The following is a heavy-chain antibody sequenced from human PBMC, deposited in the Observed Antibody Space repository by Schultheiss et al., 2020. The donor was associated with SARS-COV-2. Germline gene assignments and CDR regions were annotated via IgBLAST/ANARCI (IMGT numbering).Heavy chain of an antibody. CDR2: IYYSGST. Sequence: SCTVSGGSISSGGYYWSWIRQHPGKGLEWIGYIYYSGSTYYNPSLKSRVTISVDTSKNQFSLKLSSVTAADTAVYYCARVAVTTFWYFDLWGRGTLVTVSS. CDR3: ARVAVTTFWYFDL. D-gene: IGHD4-17*01. CDR1: GGSISSGGYY. J-gene: IGHJ2*01. V-gene: IGHV4-31*03.